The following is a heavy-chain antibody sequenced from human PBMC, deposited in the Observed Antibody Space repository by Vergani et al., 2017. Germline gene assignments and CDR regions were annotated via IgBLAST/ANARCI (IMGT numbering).Heavy chain of an antibody. D-gene: IGHD6-19*01. Sequence: QLQLQESGPGLVKPSATLSPTCSVSGASIRSSNYYWGWIRQPPGKGLEWIASIYYSGSTYYNPSLKSRVTISVDTSKNRFSLKLSSVTAADTAVYFCARHSTVEWLVKLGWIDPLGQGILVTVSS. J-gene: IGHJ5*02. CDR1: GASIRSSNYY. CDR3: ARHSTVEWLVKLGWIDP. V-gene: IGHV4-39*01. CDR2: IYYSGST.